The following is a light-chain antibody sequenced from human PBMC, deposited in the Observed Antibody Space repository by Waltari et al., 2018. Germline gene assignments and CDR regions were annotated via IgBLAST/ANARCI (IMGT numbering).Light chain of an antibody. CDR2: RDT. CDR1: ALPKQD. J-gene: IGLJ2*01. V-gene: IGLV3-25*03. Sequence: SYELPQPPSVSVSPGQTARITCSGDALPKQDAYWYQQRPGQAPVLVIYRDTERPSGIPERFSGSSSGTIVTLTISGVQAEDEADYYCQSADSSGNYVVFGGGTKLTVL. CDR3: QSADSSGNYVV.